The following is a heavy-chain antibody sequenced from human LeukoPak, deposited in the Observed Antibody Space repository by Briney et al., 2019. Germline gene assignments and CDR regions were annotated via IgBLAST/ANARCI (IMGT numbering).Heavy chain of an antibody. J-gene: IGHJ4*02. CDR1: GGSFSNYY. CDR3: ANTKGGCSGGSCYSGIFDY. CDR2: FSYSGST. V-gene: IGHV4-59*01. D-gene: IGHD2-15*01. Sequence: SETLSLTCTVSGGSFSNYYWSWIRQPSGKGLEWIAYFSYSGSTKYSPSLKSRVTISGDTSKNQFSLQLSSVTAADTAVYYCANTKGGCSGGSCYSGIFDYWGQGILVTVSS.